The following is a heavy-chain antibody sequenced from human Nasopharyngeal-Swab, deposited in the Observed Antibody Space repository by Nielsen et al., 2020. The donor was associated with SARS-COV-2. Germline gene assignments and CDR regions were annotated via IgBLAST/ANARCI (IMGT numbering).Heavy chain of an antibody. CDR2: IIPIFGTA. CDR3: ARDRSQYDILTGYPYYFDY. D-gene: IGHD3-9*01. J-gene: IGHJ4*02. Sequence: SVKVSCKASGGTFSSYAISWVRQAPGQGLEWMGGIIPIFGTANYAQKFQGRVMITADKSTSTAYMELSGLRSEDTAVYYCARDRSQYDILTGYPYYFDYWGQGTLVTVSS. V-gene: IGHV1-69*06. CDR1: GGTFSSYA.